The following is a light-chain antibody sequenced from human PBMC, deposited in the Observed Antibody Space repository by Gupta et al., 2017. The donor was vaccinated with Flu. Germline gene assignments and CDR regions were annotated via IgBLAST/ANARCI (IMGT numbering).Light chain of an antibody. V-gene: IGKV3-20*01. CDR3: LQYRTSPYT. J-gene: IGKJ2*01. CDR1: QSGINTD. CDR2: GAS. Sequence: GTLSLPPGVCATLSVSAVQSGINTDFDWYQQKPGQAPKLLIYGASSWATGVPDRFSGSGSGTDFTLTISRLEPEDSAVYSCLQYRTSPYTFGQGTKLEIK.